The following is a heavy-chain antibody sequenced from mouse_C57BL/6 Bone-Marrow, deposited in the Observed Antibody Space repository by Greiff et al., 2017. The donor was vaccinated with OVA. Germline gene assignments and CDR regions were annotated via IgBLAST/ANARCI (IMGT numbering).Heavy chain of an antibody. D-gene: IGHD4-1*01. CDR3: ARHRRTGNAMDY. Sequence: EVKVVESGGGLVQPGGSLKLSCAASGFTFSDYGMAWVRQAPRKGLEWVAFISNLAYSIYYADNLKGRFTISRDKAKNTLYLEMSSLRSEDTAMYYCARHRRTGNAMDYWGQGTSVTVSS. V-gene: IGHV5-15*01. CDR1: GFTFSDYG. J-gene: IGHJ4*01. CDR2: ISNLAYSI.